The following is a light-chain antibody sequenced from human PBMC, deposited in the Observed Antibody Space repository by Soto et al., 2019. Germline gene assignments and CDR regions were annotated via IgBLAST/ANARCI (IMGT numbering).Light chain of an antibody. J-gene: IGLJ3*02. CDR3: QTWSTGIRV. Sequence: QLVLTQSPSASASLGASVKLTCTLSSGHSSYAIEWHQQQPEKGPRYLMKLNSDGSHSKGDAIPDRFSGSSSGTERYLTISSLQSEDEADYYCQTWSTGIRVFGGGTKLTVL. CDR2: LNSDGSH. CDR1: SGHSSYA. V-gene: IGLV4-69*01.